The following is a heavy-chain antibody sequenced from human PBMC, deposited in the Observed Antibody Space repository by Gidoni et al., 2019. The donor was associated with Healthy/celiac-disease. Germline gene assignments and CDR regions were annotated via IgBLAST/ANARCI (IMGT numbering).Heavy chain of an antibody. V-gene: IGHV6-1*01. Sequence: QVQLQQSGPGLVKPSQTLSLTCAISGASVSRNSAAWNWIRQSPSRGLEWLGRTYYRSKWYNDYAVSVKSRITINPDTSKNQFSLQLNSVTPEDTAVYYCATSRRHSSGYWGHYFDYWGQGTLVTVSS. CDR1: GASVSRNSAA. CDR3: ATSRRHSSGYWGHYFDY. D-gene: IGHD3-22*01. CDR2: TYYRSKWYN. J-gene: IGHJ4*02.